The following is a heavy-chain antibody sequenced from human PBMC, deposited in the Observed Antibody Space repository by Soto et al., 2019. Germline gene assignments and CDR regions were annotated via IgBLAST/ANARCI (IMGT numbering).Heavy chain of an antibody. V-gene: IGHV3-30*18. CDR3: AKVKYYDFWSGYSPNLQRLDP. CDR2: ITYDGSNK. D-gene: IGHD3-3*01. Sequence: GGSLRLSCAASGFTFSNYGMHWVRQAPGKGLEWVAVITYDGSNKYYADSVKGRFTITRDNSKNTLYLQMKSLRAEDTAIYYCAKVKYYDFWSGYSPNLQRLDPWGQGTLVTVSS. CDR1: GFTFSNYG. J-gene: IGHJ5*02.